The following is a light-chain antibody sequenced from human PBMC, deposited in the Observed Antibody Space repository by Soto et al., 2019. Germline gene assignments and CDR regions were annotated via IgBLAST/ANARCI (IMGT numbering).Light chain of an antibody. V-gene: IGLV2-8*01. Sequence: QSALTQPPSASGSPGQSVTISCTGTSSDVGGYNFVSWHQQHPGKAPKLMIYEVAKRPSGVPDRFSGSKSANTASLIVSGLQAEDEADYYCSSYAGSNSYVFGTGTKVTVL. CDR3: SSYAGSNSYV. CDR1: SSDVGGYNF. CDR2: EVA. J-gene: IGLJ1*01.